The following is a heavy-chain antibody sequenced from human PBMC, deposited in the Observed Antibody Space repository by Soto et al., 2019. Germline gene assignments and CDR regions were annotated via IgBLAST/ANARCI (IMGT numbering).Heavy chain of an antibody. J-gene: IGHJ4*02. D-gene: IGHD4-17*01. CDR3: ARHWVDYGDYAVHFDY. Sequence: SETLSLTCTVSGGCISSYYWSWIRQPPGKGLEWIGYIYYSGSTNYNPSLKSRVTISVDTSKNQFSLKLSSVTAADTAVYYCARHWVDYGDYAVHFDYWGQGTLITVSS. V-gene: IGHV4-59*08. CDR1: GGCISSYY. CDR2: IYYSGST.